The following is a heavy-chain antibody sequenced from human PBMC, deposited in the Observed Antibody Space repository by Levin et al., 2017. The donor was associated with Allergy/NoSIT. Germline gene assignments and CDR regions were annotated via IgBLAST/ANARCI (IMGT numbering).Heavy chain of an antibody. CDR1: GGSISSYY. J-gene: IGHJ6*03. CDR3: ARARTYYDFWSGYYLDYYYYMDV. Sequence: ESLKISCTVSGGSISSYYWSWIRQPPGKGLEWIGYIYYSGSTNYNPSLKSRVTISVDTSKNQFSLKLSSVTAADTAVYYCARARTYYDFWSGYYLDYYYYMDVWGKGTTVTVSS. CDR2: IYYSGST. D-gene: IGHD3-3*01. V-gene: IGHV4-59*01.